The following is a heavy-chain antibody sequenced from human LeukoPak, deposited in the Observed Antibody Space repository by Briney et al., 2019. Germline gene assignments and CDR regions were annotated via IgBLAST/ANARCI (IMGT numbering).Heavy chain of an antibody. V-gene: IGHV1-18*01. D-gene: IGHD6-19*01. CDR2: ISAYNGNT. J-gene: IGHJ6*02. CDR3: ARPNDSGWPLGVMDV. Sequence: ASVKVSCKASGYTFTNYAISWVRQAPGQGLEWMGWISAYNGNTKYAQKLQGRVTMTTEACTSTAYMELRSLRSDDTAVYYCARPNDSGWPLGVMDVWGQGTTVTVSS. CDR1: GYTFTNYA.